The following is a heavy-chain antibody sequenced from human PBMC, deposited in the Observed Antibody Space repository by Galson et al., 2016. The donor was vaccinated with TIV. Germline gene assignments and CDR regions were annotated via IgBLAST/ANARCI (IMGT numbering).Heavy chain of an antibody. Sequence: SLRLSCAASGISVNINYMTWVRQAPGKGLEWVSHISDGGKTYYRDSVKDRFTISRDNSKNTLYLQMNSLRLEDTAIYYCARDRVVDATYYYYYYGMDVWGQGTAVTVSS. CDR1: GISVNINY. CDR3: ARDRVVDATYYYYYYGMDV. V-gene: IGHV3-66*01. D-gene: IGHD2-15*01. J-gene: IGHJ6*02. CDR2: ISDGGKT.